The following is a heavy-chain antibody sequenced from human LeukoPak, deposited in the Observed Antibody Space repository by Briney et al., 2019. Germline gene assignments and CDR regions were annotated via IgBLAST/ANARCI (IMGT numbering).Heavy chain of an antibody. D-gene: IGHD6-19*01. CDR1: GFTFSIYA. Sequence: PGGSLRLSCAASGFTFSIYAMSWVRQAPGRGLEWVSATSGSGGYTYYADSVKGRFTISRDNSKNTLYLQMNCLRAEDTAVYYCAKRSAESSGWFTDWGQGTLVTVSS. J-gene: IGHJ4*02. V-gene: IGHV3-23*01. CDR3: AKRSAESSGWFTD. CDR2: TSGSGGYT.